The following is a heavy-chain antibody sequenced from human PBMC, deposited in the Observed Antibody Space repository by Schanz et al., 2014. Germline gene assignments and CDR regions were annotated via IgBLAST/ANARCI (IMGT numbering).Heavy chain of an antibody. CDR3: AKGRFGELSAFDI. CDR2: INSVGSNT. CDR1: GFNFNNFA. Sequence: EVQLVQSGGGLVQPGGSLRLSCAASGFNFNNFAMTWVRQDPGKGLVWVARINSVGSNTDYADSVTGRFTISRDNSKNTLYLQMNSLRAEDTAVYYCAKGRFGELSAFDIWGQGTMVTVSS. D-gene: IGHD3-10*01. J-gene: IGHJ3*02. V-gene: IGHV3-23*04.